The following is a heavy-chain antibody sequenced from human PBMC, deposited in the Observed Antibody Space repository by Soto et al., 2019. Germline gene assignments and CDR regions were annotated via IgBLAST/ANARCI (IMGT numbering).Heavy chain of an antibody. V-gene: IGHV3-48*01. CDR1: GFTFSSYS. CDR2: ISSSSSTI. CDR3: ARDAPPDDS. Sequence: EVQLVESGGGLVQPGGSLRLSCAASGFTFSSYSMNWVRQAPGKGLEWVSYISSSSSTIYYADSVKGRFTISSDNAKNSLYLQMNSLRAKDTAVDYCARDAPPDDSWGQGTLVTVSS. J-gene: IGHJ4*02.